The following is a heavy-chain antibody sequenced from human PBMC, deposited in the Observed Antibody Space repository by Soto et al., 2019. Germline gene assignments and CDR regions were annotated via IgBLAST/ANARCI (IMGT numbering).Heavy chain of an antibody. V-gene: IGHV3-30*18. D-gene: IGHD6-13*01. CDR2: ISYDGSNK. CDR1: GCTFSSYG. CDR3: AKDLYSSSWYSYDVGMDV. Sequence: GGSLRLSCAASGCTFSSYGMHWVRQAPGKGLEWVAVISYDGSNKYYADSVKGRFTISRDNSKNTLYLQMNSLRAEDTAVYYCAKDLYSSSWYSYDVGMDVWGQGTTVTVSS. J-gene: IGHJ6*02.